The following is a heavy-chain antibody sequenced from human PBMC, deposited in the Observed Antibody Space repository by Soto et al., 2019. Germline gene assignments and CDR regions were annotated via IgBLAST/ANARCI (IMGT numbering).Heavy chain of an antibody. D-gene: IGHD5-12*01. CDR1: GFTFSSYG. CDR2: ISYDGSNK. Sequence: PGGSLRLSCAASGFTFSSYGMHWVRQAPGKGLEWVAVISYDGSNKYYADSVKGRFTISRDNSKNTLYLQMNSLRAEDTAVYYCAKSKGPRGYHFDYWGQGTLVTVSS. CDR3: AKSKGPRGYHFDY. V-gene: IGHV3-30*18. J-gene: IGHJ4*02.